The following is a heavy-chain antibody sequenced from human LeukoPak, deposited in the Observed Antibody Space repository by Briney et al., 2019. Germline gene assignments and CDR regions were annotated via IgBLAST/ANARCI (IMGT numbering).Heavy chain of an antibody. D-gene: IGHD2-8*01. V-gene: IGHV3-23*01. J-gene: IGHJ4*02. CDR2: ISGSGGST. CDR3: AKDACTNGVCYFDY. CDR1: GFTFSNFA. Sequence: GGSLRLSCAASGFTFSNFAMSWVRQPPGKGLEWVSAISGSGGSTYYADSVKGRFTISRDNSKNTLYLQMNSLRAEDTAVYYCAKDACTNGVCYFDYWGQGTLVTVSS.